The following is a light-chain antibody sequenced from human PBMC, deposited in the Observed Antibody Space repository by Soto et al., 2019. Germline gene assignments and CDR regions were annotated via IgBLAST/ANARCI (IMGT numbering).Light chain of an antibody. CDR3: AAWDVSLKGFV. CDR2: DNH. CDR1: SSNIGINT. V-gene: IGLV1-44*01. Sequence: SVLTHPPSACGTPGHGVSFSCSGSSSNIGINTVNWYQQLPGTAPQLLISDNHRRPSGVPDRFSGSKSGTSASLAISGLKPEDEATYFCAAWDVSLKGFVFGTGTKVTVL. J-gene: IGLJ1*01.